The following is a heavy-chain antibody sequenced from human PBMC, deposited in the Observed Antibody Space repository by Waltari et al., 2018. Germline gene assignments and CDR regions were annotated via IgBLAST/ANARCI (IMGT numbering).Heavy chain of an antibody. D-gene: IGHD6-6*01. CDR3: AKDGGYSSSLTYFDY. CDR1: GFTFSSYA. CDR2: ISGSGGST. Sequence: EVQLLESGGGLVQPGGSLRLSCAASGFTFSSYAMSWVRQAPGKGLEWVSAISGSGGSTYYAGSVKCRFTISRDNSKNTLYLQMNSLRAEDTAVYYCAKDGGYSSSLTYFDYWGQGTLVTVSS. J-gene: IGHJ4*02. V-gene: IGHV3-23*01.